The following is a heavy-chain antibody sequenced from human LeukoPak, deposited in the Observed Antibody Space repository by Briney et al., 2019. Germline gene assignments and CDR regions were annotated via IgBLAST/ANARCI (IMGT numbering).Heavy chain of an antibody. CDR3: TRMVRGVIIEINWFDP. CDR2: INWNGGST. D-gene: IGHD3-10*01. J-gene: IGHJ5*02. CDR1: GFTFDDYG. Sequence: PGGSLRLSCAASGFTFDDYGMSWVRQAPGKGLEWVSGINWNGGSTGYADSVKGRFTISRDNAKNSLYLQMNSLRAEDTAVYYCTRMVRGVIIEINWFDPWGQGTLVTVSS. V-gene: IGHV3-20*04.